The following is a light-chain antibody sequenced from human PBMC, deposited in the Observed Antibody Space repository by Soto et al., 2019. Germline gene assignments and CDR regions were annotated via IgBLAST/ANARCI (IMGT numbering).Light chain of an antibody. Sequence: QSALTQPRSVSGSPGQSVTISCTGTSSDVGGYNYVSWYQHHPGKAPKLMIYEGSKRPSGVSNRFSGSKSGNTASLTISGLQAEDEADYYCCSYAGSSTLVFGGGTKLTVL. V-gene: IGLV2-23*01. J-gene: IGLJ2*01. CDR3: CSYAGSSTLV. CDR1: SSDVGGYNY. CDR2: EGS.